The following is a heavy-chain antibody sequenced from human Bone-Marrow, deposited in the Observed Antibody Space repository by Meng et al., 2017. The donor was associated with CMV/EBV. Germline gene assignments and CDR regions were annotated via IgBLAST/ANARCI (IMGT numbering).Heavy chain of an antibody. J-gene: IGHJ4*02. V-gene: IGHV4-61*02. CDR2: IYSSGST. CDR3: ARDRVLGYCSRTSCTNQPAATDC. D-gene: IGHD2-2*01. Sequence: YYWNWIRQPAGKRMEWIGRIYSSGSTNYNPSLKSRVTISVDTSKNHFSLKMRSVTAADTAVYYCARDRVLGYCSRTSCTNQPAATDCWGQGTLVTVSS. CDR1: YY.